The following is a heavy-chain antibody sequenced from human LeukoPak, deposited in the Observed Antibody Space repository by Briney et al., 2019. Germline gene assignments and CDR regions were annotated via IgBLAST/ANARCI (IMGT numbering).Heavy chain of an antibody. D-gene: IGHD3-9*01. J-gene: IGHJ4*02. CDR2: INPNSGGT. Sequence: ASVKVSCKASGYTFTSYGISWVRQAPGQGLEWMGWINPNSGGTNYAQKFQGWVTMTRDTSISTAYMELSRLRSDDTAVYYCARVASDMAYDYWGQGTLVTVSS. V-gene: IGHV1-2*04. CDR3: ARVASDMAYDY. CDR1: GYTFTSYG.